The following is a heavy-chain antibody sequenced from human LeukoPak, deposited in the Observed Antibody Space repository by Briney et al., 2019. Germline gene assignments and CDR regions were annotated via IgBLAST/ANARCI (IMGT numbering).Heavy chain of an antibody. Sequence: GRSLRLSCAASGFTFSTYWMHWVRQAPGKGLVWVSRINSDGSTTNYADSVKGRFSISRDNAKNTLYLQMNSLRAEDTAVYYCATSTYCSGGSCYSRTFQYWGQGTLVTVSS. CDR2: INSDGSTT. D-gene: IGHD2-15*01. J-gene: IGHJ4*02. CDR1: GFTFSTYW. CDR3: ATSTYCSGGSCYSRTFQY. V-gene: IGHV3-74*01.